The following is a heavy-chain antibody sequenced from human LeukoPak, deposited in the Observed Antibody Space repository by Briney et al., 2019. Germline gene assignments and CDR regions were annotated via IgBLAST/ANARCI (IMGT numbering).Heavy chain of an antibody. CDR1: GFTFSSYS. J-gene: IGHJ4*02. Sequence: GGSLRLSCAASGFTFSSYSMNWVRQAPGKGLEWVSYISSSSSTIYYADSVKGRFTISRDNAKNSQYLQMNSLRAEDTAVYYCARDPWTNSDYVGFDYWGQGTLVTVSS. CDR2: ISSSSSTI. CDR3: ARDPWTNSDYVGFDY. V-gene: IGHV3-48*04. D-gene: IGHD4-23*01.